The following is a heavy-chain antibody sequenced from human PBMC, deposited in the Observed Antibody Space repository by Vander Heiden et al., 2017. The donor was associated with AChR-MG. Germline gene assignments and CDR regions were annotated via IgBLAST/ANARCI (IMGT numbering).Heavy chain of an antibody. CDR2: IKQDGSEK. CDR3: AVTGYTTGAYYYYGMDV. D-gene: IGHD5-12*01. Sequence: EVQLVESGGGLVQPGGSLRLSCAASGFTFSSYWMSWVRQAPGKGLEWVANIKQDGSEKYYVDSVKGRFTISRDNAKNSLYLQMNSLRAEDTAVYYCAVTGYTTGAYYYYGMDVWGQGTTVTVSS. J-gene: IGHJ6*02. CDR1: GFTFSSYW. V-gene: IGHV3-7*01.